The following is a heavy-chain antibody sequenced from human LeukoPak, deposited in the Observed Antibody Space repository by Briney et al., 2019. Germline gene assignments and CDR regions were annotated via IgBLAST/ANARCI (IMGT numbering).Heavy chain of an antibody. Sequence: ASVKVSCKASGYTFTSYDINWVRQATGQGLEWMGWMNPNSGNTGYAQKFQGRVTMTRNTSISTAYMELSSLRSEDTAVYYCARVLRRIENIVVVPAATMLPTHYYYYYMDVWGKGTTVTVSS. CDR2: MNPNSGNT. V-gene: IGHV1-8*01. CDR1: GYTFTSYD. D-gene: IGHD2-2*01. J-gene: IGHJ6*03. CDR3: ARVLRRIENIVVVPAATMLPTHYYYYYMDV.